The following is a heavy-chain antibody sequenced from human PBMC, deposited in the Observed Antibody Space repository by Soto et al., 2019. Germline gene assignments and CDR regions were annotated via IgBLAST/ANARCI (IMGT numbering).Heavy chain of an antibody. CDR3: AKDFPAPVYCSGGSCYPENWFEP. CDR1: GFTFSSYA. D-gene: IGHD2-15*01. CDR2: ISGSGGST. Sequence: GGSLRLSCAASGFTFSSYAMSWVRQAPGKGLEWVSAISGSGGSTYYADSVKGRFTISRDNSKNTLYLQMNSLRAEDTAVYYCAKDFPAPVYCSGGSCYPENWFEPWGQGTLVTVAS. J-gene: IGHJ5*02. V-gene: IGHV3-23*01.